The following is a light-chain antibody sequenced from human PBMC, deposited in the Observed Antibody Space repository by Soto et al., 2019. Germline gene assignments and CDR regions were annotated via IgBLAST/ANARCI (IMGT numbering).Light chain of an antibody. J-gene: IGLJ2*01. CDR3: QSYDTSLSGVI. CDR2: ADN. V-gene: IGLV1-40*01. Sequence: QSVLTQTPSVSGAPGQKITMSCTGSSSNLGAGYDVHWYQQIPGAAPRLLIYADNNRPSGVPDRFSASKSGTSASLAITGLQGEDEANYSCQSYDTSLSGVIFGAGTKLTVL. CDR1: SSNLGAGYD.